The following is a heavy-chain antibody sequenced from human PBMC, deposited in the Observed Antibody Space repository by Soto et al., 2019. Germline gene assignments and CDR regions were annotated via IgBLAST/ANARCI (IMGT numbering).Heavy chain of an antibody. CDR2: ISGSGGST. CDR3: ANFGELLWPHNWFDP. V-gene: IGHV3-23*01. Sequence: GGSLRLSCAASGFTFSSYAMIRVRQAPGKGLEWVSAISGSGGSTYYADSVKGRFTISRDNSKNTLYLQMNSLRAEDTAVYYCANFGELLWPHNWFDPWGQGTLVTISS. J-gene: IGHJ5*02. D-gene: IGHD3-10*01. CDR1: GFTFSSYA.